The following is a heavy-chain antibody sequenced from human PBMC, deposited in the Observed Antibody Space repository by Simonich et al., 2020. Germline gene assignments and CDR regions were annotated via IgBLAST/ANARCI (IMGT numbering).Heavy chain of an antibody. CDR2: IIHILGLA. J-gene: IGHJ4*02. V-gene: IGHV1-69*09. D-gene: IGHD3-10*01. CDR3: ARTNTMRELDTMVRGVDYFDY. CDR1: GGTFSSYA. Sequence: QVQLVQSGAEVKKPGSSVKVSCKASGGTFSSYAISWGRQAPGQGLEWMVGIIHILGLANYAQKVQGRGTITADKSTSTAYMELSSLRSEDTAVYYCARTNTMRELDTMVRGVDYFDYWGQGTLVTVSS.